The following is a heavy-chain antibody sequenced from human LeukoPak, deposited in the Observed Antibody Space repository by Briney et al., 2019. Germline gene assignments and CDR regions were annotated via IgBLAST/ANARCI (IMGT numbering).Heavy chain of an antibody. J-gene: IGHJ3*02. CDR1: GASISSGEYY. D-gene: IGHD2-15*01. CDR3: ARGPRAAPPWCDAFDI. V-gene: IGHV4-61*02. Sequence: SETLSLTCTVSGASISSGEYYWSWIRQPAGKGLEWIGRIYTSGSTNYNPSLKSRVTISVDTSKNQFSLKLSSVTAADTAVYYCARGPRAAPPWCDAFDIWGQGTMVTVSS. CDR2: IYTSGST.